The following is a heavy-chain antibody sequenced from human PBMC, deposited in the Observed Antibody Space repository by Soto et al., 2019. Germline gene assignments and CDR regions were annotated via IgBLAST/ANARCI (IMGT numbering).Heavy chain of an antibody. CDR3: ASRLRSGYCSGGTCNNGFDP. D-gene: IGHD2-15*01. CDR1: GGSISSSSYY. J-gene: IGHJ5*02. CDR2: IYYSGSS. V-gene: IGHV4-39*01. Sequence: QLQLQESGPGLVKPSETLSLSCTVSGGSISSSSYYWGWIRQPPGKGLEWIGSIYYSGSSYYNPSLKSRLTISVDTSKNQFSLKLSSVTAADTAVYYCASRLRSGYCSGGTCNNGFDPWGQGTLVTVSS.